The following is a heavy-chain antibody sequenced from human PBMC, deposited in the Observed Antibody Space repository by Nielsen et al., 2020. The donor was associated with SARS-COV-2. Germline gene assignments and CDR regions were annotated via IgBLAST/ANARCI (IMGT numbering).Heavy chain of an antibody. D-gene: IGHD6-19*01. J-gene: IGHJ4*02. CDR2: ISGSGSST. V-gene: IGHV3-23*01. CDR1: GFTFSSHA. Sequence: GESLKISCAVSGFTFSSHAVSWVRQAPGKGLEWVSSISGSGSSTNYADSVKGRFTISRDNSKNTLYLQMNSLRAEDTAVYYCAKDEAAVAATLDYWGQGTLVTVSS. CDR3: AKDEAAVAATLDY.